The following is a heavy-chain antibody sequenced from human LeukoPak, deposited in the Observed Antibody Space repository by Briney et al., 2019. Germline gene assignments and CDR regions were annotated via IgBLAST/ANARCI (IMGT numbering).Heavy chain of an antibody. CDR2: IYPGDSDT. V-gene: IGHV5-51*01. Sequence: GESLKISCKGSGYSFTSYWIGWVRQMPGKGLEWMGIIYPGDSDTRYSPSFRGQVTISADKSISTAYLQWSSLKASDTAMYYCARHGGIAVAGTDIDYWGQGTLVTVSS. CDR1: GYSFTSYW. J-gene: IGHJ4*02. CDR3: ARHGGIAVAGTDIDY. D-gene: IGHD6-19*01.